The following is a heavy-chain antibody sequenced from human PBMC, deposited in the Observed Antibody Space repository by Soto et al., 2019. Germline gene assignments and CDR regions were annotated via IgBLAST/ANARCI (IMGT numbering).Heavy chain of an antibody. V-gene: IGHV4-4*07. J-gene: IGHJ6*02. Sequence: QVQLQESGPGLVKPSETLSLTCTVSGDSFSSYYWSWIRQPAGKGLEWIGHISTSGSTNYNPSLKRRVTVSVDTSKNQFSLKLTSVTAADTAVFYCARAQGSGLAYGMDVWGQGTTVTVSS. CDR2: ISTSGST. CDR1: GDSFSSYY. CDR3: ARAQGSGLAYGMDV. D-gene: IGHD3-10*01.